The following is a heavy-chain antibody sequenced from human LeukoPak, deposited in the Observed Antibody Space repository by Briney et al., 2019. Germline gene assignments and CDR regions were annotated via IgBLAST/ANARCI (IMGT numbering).Heavy chain of an antibody. V-gene: IGHV4-59*01. CDR3: ARTSSSFYNFFDY. CDR1: GGSISGYY. CDR2: IYYRGGT. D-gene: IGHD6-13*01. J-gene: IGHJ4*02. Sequence: SETLSLTCTVSGGSISGYYWTWLRQPPGKGLEWIGYIYYRGGTNYNPSLKSRVTISVDTSENQFSLKLSSVTAADTAVYYCARTSSSFYNFFDYWGQGTLVTVSS.